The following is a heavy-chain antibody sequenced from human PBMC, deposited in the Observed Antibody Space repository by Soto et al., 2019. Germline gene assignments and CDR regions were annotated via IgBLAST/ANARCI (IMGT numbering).Heavy chain of an antibody. CDR3: ARAELRRYSYGFDY. D-gene: IGHD5-18*01. CDR2: IIPIFGTA. J-gene: IGHJ4*02. V-gene: IGHV1-69*13. Sequence: RASVKVSCKASGGTFSSYAISWVRQAPGQGLEWMGGIIPIFGTANYAQKFQGRVTITADESTSTAYMELSSLRSDDTAVYYCARAELRRYSYGFDYWGQGTLVTAPQ. CDR1: GGTFSSYA.